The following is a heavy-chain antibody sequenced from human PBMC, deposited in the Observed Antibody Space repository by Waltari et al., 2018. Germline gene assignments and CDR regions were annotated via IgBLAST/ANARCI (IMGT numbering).Heavy chain of an antibody. CDR3: ARAGFYNWNDVGDY. CDR2: IYHSGST. CDR1: GYSIRSGYY. J-gene: IGHJ4*02. Sequence: QVQLQESGPGLVKPSETLSLTCTVSGYSIRSGYYWGWIRQPPGKGLEWIGSIYHSGSTYYNPSLKSRVTISVDTSKNQFSLKLSSVTAADTAVYYCARAGFYNWNDVGDYWGQGTLVTVSS. D-gene: IGHD1-20*01. V-gene: IGHV4-38-2*02.